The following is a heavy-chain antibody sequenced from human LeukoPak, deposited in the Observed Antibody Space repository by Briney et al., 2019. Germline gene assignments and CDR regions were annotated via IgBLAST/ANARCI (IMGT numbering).Heavy chain of an antibody. CDR1: GFTFSSYA. D-gene: IGHD2-2*01. CDR2: ISGSGGST. V-gene: IGHV3-23*01. J-gene: IGHJ4*02. Sequence: TGGSLRLSCAASGFTFSSYAMSWVRQAPGKGLEWVSAISGSGGSTYYADSVKGRFTISRDNSKNTLYLQMNSLRAEDTAVYYCAKDLFFFPAGNALGYWGQGTLVTVSS. CDR3: AKDLFFFPAGNALGY.